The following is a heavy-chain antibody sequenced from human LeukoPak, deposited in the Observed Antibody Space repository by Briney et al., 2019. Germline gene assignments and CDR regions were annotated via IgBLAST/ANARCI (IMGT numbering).Heavy chain of an antibody. Sequence: PSETLSLTCAVYGGSFSGYYWSWIRQPPGKGLEWIGEINHSGSTNYNPPLKSRVTISVDTSKNQFSLKLSSVTAADTAVYYCARGNIAARRGNFDYWGQGTLVTVSS. D-gene: IGHD6-6*01. J-gene: IGHJ4*02. CDR1: GGSFSGYY. V-gene: IGHV4-34*01. CDR3: ARGNIAARRGNFDY. CDR2: INHSGST.